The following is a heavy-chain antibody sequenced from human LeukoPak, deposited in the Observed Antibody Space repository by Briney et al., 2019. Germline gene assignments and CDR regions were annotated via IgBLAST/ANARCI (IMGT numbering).Heavy chain of an antibody. V-gene: IGHV4-59*11. Sequence: SETLSLTCTVSGGSISSHYWSWIRQPPGKGLEWIGYIYYSGSTNYNPSLKSRVTIPVDTSKNQFSLKLSSVTAADTAVYYCARALYCSSTSCYFSGWFDPWGQGTLVTVSS. CDR1: GGSISSHY. J-gene: IGHJ5*02. CDR3: ARALYCSSTSCYFSGWFDP. CDR2: IYYSGST. D-gene: IGHD2-2*01.